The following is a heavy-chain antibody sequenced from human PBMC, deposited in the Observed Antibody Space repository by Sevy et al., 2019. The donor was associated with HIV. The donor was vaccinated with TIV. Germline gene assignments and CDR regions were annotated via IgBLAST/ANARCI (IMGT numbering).Heavy chain of an antibody. J-gene: IGHJ4*02. D-gene: IGHD6-6*01. CDR1: GFTFSSYA. V-gene: IGHV3-23*01. Sequence: GGSLRLSCAASGFTFSSYAMSWVRQAPGKGLEWVSAISGSGGSTYYADSVKGRFTISRDNSKNTLYLQMNSLRAEDTAVYYCAKAEGYSSSSTGFDYWGQGTLVTVSS. CDR2: ISGSGGST. CDR3: AKAEGYSSSSTGFDY.